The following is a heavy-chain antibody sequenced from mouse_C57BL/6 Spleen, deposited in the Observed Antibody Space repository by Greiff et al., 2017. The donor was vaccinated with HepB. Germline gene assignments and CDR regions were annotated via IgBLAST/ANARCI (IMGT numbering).Heavy chain of an antibody. CDR3: ARYGGSSYLYYYAMDY. J-gene: IGHJ4*01. CDR2: ILPGSGST. CDR1: GYTFTGYW. V-gene: IGHV1-9*01. Sequence: VQLQQSGAELMKPGASVKLSCKATGYTFTGYWIEWVKQRPGHGLEWIGEILPGSGSTNYNEKFKGKATFTADTSSNTAYMQLSSLTTEASAIYYCARYGGSSYLYYYAMDYWGRGTSVTVSS. D-gene: IGHD1-1*01.